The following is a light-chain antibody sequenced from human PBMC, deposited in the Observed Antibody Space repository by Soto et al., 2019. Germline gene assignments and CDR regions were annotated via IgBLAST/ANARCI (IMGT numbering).Light chain of an antibody. J-gene: IGKJ1*01. CDR2: RAS. CDR1: QSVSNNY. Sequence: EIVLTQYPGTLSLSPGDRATLACRASQSVSNNYVARYQQKPGQAPRLLIFRASNKATGVPDRFSGSGSGTEFILTISALEPEDSGIYHCHQHGGTPETFGQGTKVDNK. V-gene: IGKV3-20*01. CDR3: HQHGGTPET.